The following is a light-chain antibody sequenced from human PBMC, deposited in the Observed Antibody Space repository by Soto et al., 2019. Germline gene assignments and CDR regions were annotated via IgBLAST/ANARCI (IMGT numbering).Light chain of an antibody. CDR2: DVS. Sequence: QSGLTQPASVSGSPGQSITISCTGTSSDVGAYEYVSWYQQHPGKAPKLLIYDVSNRPSGVSTRFSGSKSGNTVSLTISGLQAEDEGDYYCTSYTTRRLYVFGSGTKVTVL. J-gene: IGLJ1*01. CDR1: SSDVGAYEY. V-gene: IGLV2-14*03. CDR3: TSYTTRRLYV.